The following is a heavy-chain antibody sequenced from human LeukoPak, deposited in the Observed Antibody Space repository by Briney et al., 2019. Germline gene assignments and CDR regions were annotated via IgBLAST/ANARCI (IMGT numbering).Heavy chain of an antibody. J-gene: IGHJ4*02. CDR2: INHSGST. CDR1: GGSFSGYY. V-gene: IGHV4-34*01. CDR3: ARGRNATAYYDFWSGYSSFDY. Sequence: SETLSLTCAVYGGSFSGYYWSWIRQPPGKGLEWIGEINHSGSTNYNPSLKSRVTVSVDTSKNQFSLKLSSVTAADTAVYYCARGRNATAYYDFWSGYSSFDYWGQGTLVTVSS. D-gene: IGHD3-3*01.